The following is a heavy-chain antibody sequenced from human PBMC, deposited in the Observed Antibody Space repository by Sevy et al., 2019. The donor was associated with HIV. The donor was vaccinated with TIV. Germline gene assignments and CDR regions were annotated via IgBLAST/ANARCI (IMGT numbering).Heavy chain of an antibody. CDR2: FDPEDGET. Sequence: ASVKVSCKVSGSTRSKLSMHWVRRAPRKGLEWMGRFDPEDGETIYSQKFQGRVTMTEDTSTDTAYMELSSLRSEDTAVYHCAAAREYYEDTSGYLDYWGQGTLVTVSS. V-gene: IGHV1-24*01. CDR3: AAAREYYEDTSGYLDY. D-gene: IGHD3-22*01. CDR1: GSTRSKLS. J-gene: IGHJ4*02.